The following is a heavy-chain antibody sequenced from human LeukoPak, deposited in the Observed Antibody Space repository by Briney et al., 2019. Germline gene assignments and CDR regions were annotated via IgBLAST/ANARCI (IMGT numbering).Heavy chain of an antibody. CDR2: INPNSGGT. CDR3: AREFLDFGGSCYP. Sequence: ASVKVSCKASGYTFSGNYIQWARQAPGQGLEWMGWINPNSGGTNYAQKFQGRVTMTRDTSISTAYMELSRLRSDDTAVYYCAREFLDFGGSCYPWGQGTLVTVSS. CDR1: GYTFSGNY. D-gene: IGHD2-15*01. V-gene: IGHV1-2*02. J-gene: IGHJ5*02.